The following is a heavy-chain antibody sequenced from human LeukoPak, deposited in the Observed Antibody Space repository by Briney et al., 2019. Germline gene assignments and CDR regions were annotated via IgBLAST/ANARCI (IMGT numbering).Heavy chain of an antibody. V-gene: IGHV4-59*01. CDR1: GGSISSYY. J-gene: IGHJ4*02. Sequence: PSETLSLTCTVSGGSISSYYWSWIRQPPRKGLELIGYIYYSGSTNYNPSLKSRVTISVDTSKNQFSLKLSSVTAADTAVYYCARSSSYSSWYVGFDYWGQGTLVTVSS. CDR3: ARSSSYSSWYVGFDY. D-gene: IGHD6-13*01. CDR2: IYYSGST.